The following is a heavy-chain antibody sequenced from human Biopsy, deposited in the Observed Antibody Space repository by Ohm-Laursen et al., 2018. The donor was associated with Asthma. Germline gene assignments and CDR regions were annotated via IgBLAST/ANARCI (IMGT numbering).Heavy chain of an antibody. Sequence: TLSLTCPVSGGSINIGDYYWSWIRQHPVKGLEWIGHIYYSGSTYYNPSLKSRVSISLDTSKNQLSLSLTSVTAADTAVYYCARTTYGHDGFDPWGQGTLVTVSS. CDR3: ARTTYGHDGFDP. CDR2: IYYSGST. D-gene: IGHD4-17*01. V-gene: IGHV4-31*03. CDR1: GGSINIGDYY. J-gene: IGHJ5*02.